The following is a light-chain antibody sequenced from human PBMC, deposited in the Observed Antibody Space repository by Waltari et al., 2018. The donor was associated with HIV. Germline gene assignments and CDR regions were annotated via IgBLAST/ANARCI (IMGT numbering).Light chain of an antibody. J-gene: IGLJ2*01. V-gene: IGLV2-8*01. CDR2: DVT. CDR1: SSDIGASHY. Sequence: QSALTQPPSASGSPGQSVTISCTGTSSDIGASHYASWFHQHPGKAPKLMIYDVTKRPSGVPDRFSGSKSGNTASLTVSGLQAEDEADYYCASHAGSKDVFGGGTRLTVL. CDR3: ASHAGSKDV.